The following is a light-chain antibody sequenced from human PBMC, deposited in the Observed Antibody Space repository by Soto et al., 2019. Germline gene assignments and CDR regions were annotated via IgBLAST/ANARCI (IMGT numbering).Light chain of an antibody. CDR1: QSVSTS. CDR3: QQRSTWLTWT. CDR2: DAS. J-gene: IGKJ1*01. Sequence: EIMLTQSPATLSLSPGERATLSCRASQSVSTSLAWYQQKPGQAPRLLIYDASSRASGIPPRFRGSGSGTDFTLTISSLEPEDFAVYYCQQRSTWLTWTFGQGTKVEIK. V-gene: IGKV3-11*01.